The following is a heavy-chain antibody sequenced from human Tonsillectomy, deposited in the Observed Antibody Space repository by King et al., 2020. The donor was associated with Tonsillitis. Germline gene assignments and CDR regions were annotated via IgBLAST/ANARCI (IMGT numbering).Heavy chain of an antibody. CDR2: IYPGDSDT. CDR3: ARRGTRVDYYYYMDV. Sequence: VQLVQSGAEVKKPGESLKISCKGSGYSFTSYWIGWVRQMPGKGLEWMGIIYPGDSDTRYSASFQGQVTISADKSISTAYLQWSSLKASDTAMYYCARRGTRVDYYYYMDVWGKGTTVTVSS. CDR1: GYSFTSYW. D-gene: IGHD2-2*01. J-gene: IGHJ6*03. V-gene: IGHV5-51*01.